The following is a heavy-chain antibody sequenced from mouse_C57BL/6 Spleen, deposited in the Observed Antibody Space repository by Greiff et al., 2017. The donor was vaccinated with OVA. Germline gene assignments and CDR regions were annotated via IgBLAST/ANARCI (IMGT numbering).Heavy chain of an antibody. J-gene: IGHJ3*01. CDR2: ISSGSSTI. CDR1: GFTFSDYG. CDR3: ARSYYGSSYVAY. V-gene: IGHV5-17*01. D-gene: IGHD1-1*01. Sequence: EVHLVESGGGLVKPGGSLTLSCAASGFTFSDYGMHWVRQAPEKGLEWVAYISSGSSTIYYADTVKGRFTISRDNAKNTLFLQMTSLRSEDTAMYYCARSYYGSSYVAYWGQGTLVTVSA.